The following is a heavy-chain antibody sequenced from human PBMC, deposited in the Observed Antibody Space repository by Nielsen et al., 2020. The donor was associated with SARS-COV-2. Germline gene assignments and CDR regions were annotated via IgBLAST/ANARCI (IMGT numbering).Heavy chain of an antibody. J-gene: IGHJ4*02. V-gene: IGHV3-21*01. D-gene: IGHD3-10*01. Sequence: GESLKISCAASGFTFSSYSMNWVRQAPGKGLEWVSSISSSSSYLYYADSVKGRFTISRDNAKNSLYLQMNSLRAEDTAVYYCARDPPHYYGSGSYYPFDYWGQGTLVTVSS. CDR1: GFTFSSYS. CDR2: ISSSSSYL. CDR3: ARDPPHYYGSGSYYPFDY.